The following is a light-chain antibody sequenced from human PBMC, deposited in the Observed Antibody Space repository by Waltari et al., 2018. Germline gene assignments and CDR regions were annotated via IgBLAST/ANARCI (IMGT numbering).Light chain of an antibody. CDR2: EAT. V-gene: IGLV2-23*01. J-gene: IGLJ3*02. Sequence: QSALTQPASVSGSPGQSITISCTGTSSDVGGSDLVSWYQHHPGKAPKLIHYEATKRPSGVSDRFSASQSDNTASLTFSGLQADDEANYYCCSYAGSSTYVLFGGGTRLTVL. CDR1: SSDVGGSDL. CDR3: CSYAGSSTYVL.